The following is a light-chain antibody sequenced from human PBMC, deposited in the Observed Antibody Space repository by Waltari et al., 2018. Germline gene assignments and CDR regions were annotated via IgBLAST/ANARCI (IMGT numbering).Light chain of an antibody. CDR2: KDS. Sequence: SYELTQPPSVSVSPGQTARITCSGDALPKQYASWYQQKPGQAPVLVIYKDSERPSGIPERFSGSSSGTTVTLTISGVQAEDEADYYCQSADSSGTLWVFGGGTKLTVL. CDR1: ALPKQY. J-gene: IGLJ3*02. CDR3: QSADSSGTLWV. V-gene: IGLV3-25*03.